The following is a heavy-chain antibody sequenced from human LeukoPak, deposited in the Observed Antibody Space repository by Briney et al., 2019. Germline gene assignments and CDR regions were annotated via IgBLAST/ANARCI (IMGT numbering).Heavy chain of an antibody. J-gene: IGHJ4*02. CDR2: MNPNSGNT. Sequence: GASVKVSCKASGYTFTGYDINWVRQDTGQGLEWMGWMNPNSGNTGYAQKFQGRVTMTRNTSISTAYMELSSLRSEDTAVYYCARVRYSSGWWLIDYWGQGTLVTVSS. D-gene: IGHD6-19*01. CDR1: GYTFTGYD. CDR3: ARVRYSSGWWLIDY. V-gene: IGHV1-8*01.